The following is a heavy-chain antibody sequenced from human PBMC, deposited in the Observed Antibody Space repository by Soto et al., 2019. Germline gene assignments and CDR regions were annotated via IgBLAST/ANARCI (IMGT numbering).Heavy chain of an antibody. CDR2: IYHSGST. CDR3: ARCVAAVGPIDY. Sequence: QVQLQESGPGLVKPSGTLSLTCAVSGGSISSTNWWSWVRQPPGKGLEWIGEIYHSGSTNYNPSLRSGVTISVDKSKNQCSLKLSSVTAADTAVYYCARCVAAVGPIDYWGQGTLVTVSS. CDR1: GGSISSTNW. J-gene: IGHJ4*02. D-gene: IGHD6-13*01. V-gene: IGHV4-4*02.